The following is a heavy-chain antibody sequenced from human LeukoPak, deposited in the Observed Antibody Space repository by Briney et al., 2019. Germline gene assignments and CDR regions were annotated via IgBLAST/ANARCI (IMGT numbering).Heavy chain of an antibody. Sequence: ASVKVSCKASGYTFTSYGISWVRQAPGQGLEWMGWISAYNGNTNYAQKLQGRVTMTTDTSTSTAYMELRSLRSDDTAVYYCASAAINWKSNQEEFDYWGQGTLVTVSS. CDR3: ASAAINWKSNQEEFDY. V-gene: IGHV1-18*01. CDR2: ISAYNGNT. J-gene: IGHJ4*02. CDR1: GYTFTSYG. D-gene: IGHD1-1*01.